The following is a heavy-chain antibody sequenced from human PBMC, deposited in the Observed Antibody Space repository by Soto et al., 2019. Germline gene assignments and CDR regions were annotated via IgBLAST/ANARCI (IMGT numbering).Heavy chain of an antibody. J-gene: IGHJ4*02. V-gene: IGHV4-31*03. D-gene: IGHD5-12*01. CDR3: ARTRDGYNPLDY. Sequence: SETLSLTCTVSGGSISSGGYYWSWIRQHPGKGLEWIGYIYYSGSTYYNPSLKSRVTISVDTSKNQFSLELSSVTAADTAVYYCARTRDGYNPLDYWGQGTLVTVSS. CDR2: IYYSGST. CDR1: GGSISSGGYY.